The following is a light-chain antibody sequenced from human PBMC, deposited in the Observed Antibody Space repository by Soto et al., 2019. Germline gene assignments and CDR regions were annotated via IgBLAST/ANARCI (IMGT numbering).Light chain of an antibody. CDR1: SSDVGGYNY. J-gene: IGLJ1*01. CDR3: SSYAGSSSV. Sequence: QSVLTQPPSASGSRGQSVAISCTGTSSDVGGYNYVSWYQQHPGKAPKLMIYEVNKRPSGVPDRFYGSKSGNTASLTVSGLQAEDEADYYCSSYAGSSSVFGTGTKPNVL. V-gene: IGLV2-8*01. CDR2: EVN.